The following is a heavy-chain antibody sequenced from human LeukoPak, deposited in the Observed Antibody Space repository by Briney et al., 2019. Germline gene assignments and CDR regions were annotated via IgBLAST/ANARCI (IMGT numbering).Heavy chain of an antibody. J-gene: IGHJ4*02. D-gene: IGHD3-10*01. CDR3: ARSPYLGPYFDY. Sequence: GGSLRLSCAASGFTVSSNYMSWVRQAPGKGLEWVSVIYSGGSTYYADSVKGRFTISRDNSKNTLYLQMNSLRAEDTAVYYCARSPYLGPYFDYWGQGTLVTVSS. CDR1: GFTVSSNY. CDR2: IYSGGST. V-gene: IGHV3-53*01.